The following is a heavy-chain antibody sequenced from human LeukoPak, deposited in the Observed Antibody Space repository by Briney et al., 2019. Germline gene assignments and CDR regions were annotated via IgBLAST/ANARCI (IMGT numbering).Heavy chain of an antibody. CDR3: AREVYSSSRPADAFDI. CDR1: GFTFNNYY. V-gene: IGHV3-11*01. D-gene: IGHD6-13*01. Sequence: PGGSLRLSCAASGFTFNNYYMSWIRQAPGKGLEWISYISSTVGTTYYADSVEGRFTISRDNAKNSLYLQMNSLRAEDTAVYYCAREVYSSSRPADAFDIWGQGTVVTVSS. J-gene: IGHJ3*02. CDR2: ISSTVGTT.